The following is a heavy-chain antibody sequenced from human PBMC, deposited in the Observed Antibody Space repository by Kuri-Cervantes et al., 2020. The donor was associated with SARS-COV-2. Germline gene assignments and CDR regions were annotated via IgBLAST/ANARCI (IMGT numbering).Heavy chain of an antibody. CDR2: INPNSGGT. CDR1: GYTFTGYY. Sequence: ASVKVSCKASGYTFTGYYMHWVRQAPGQGLEWMGWINPNSGGTNYAQKFQGRVTMTRDTSISTAYMELSRLRSEDTAVYYCARGPKAGGTRNDALEIWGQGTTVTVSS. CDR3: ARGPKAGGTRNDALEI. J-gene: IGHJ3*02. D-gene: IGHD1-26*01. V-gene: IGHV1-2*02.